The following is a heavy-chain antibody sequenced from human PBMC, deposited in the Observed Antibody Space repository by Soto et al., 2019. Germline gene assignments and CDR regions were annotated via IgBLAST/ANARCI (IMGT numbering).Heavy chain of an antibody. CDR2: IYYSGST. J-gene: IGHJ6*03. Sequence: SETLSLTCTVSACSISSYYWSWIRQPPGKGLEWIGYIYYSGSTNYNPSLKSRVTVSVDTSKNQFSLKLSSVTAADTAVYYCARASVERFLEWLPCYYYYDFMDVWGKGTTVIVSS. CDR3: ARASVERFLEWLPCYYYYDFMDV. D-gene: IGHD3-3*01. CDR1: ACSISSYY. V-gene: IGHV4-59*01.